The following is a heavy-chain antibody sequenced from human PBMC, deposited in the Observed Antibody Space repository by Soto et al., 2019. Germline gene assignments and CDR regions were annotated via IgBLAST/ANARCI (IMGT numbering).Heavy chain of an antibody. V-gene: IGHV3-53*01. CDR3: AKSPGMYYYDSSGYYHYDY. CDR1: GFTVSSNY. CDR2: IYSGGST. J-gene: IGHJ4*02. D-gene: IGHD3-22*01. Sequence: GGSLRLSFAASGFTVSSNYMSWVRQAPGKGLEWVSVIYSGGSTYYADSVKGGFTISRDNSKNTLYLQMNSLRAEDTAVYYCAKSPGMYYYDSSGYYHYDYWGQGTLVTVSS.